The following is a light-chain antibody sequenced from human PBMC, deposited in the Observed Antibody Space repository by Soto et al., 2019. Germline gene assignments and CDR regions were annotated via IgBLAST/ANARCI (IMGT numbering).Light chain of an antibody. V-gene: IGKV1-39*01. J-gene: IGKJ1*01. CDR1: QSISNH. Sequence: DLQMTQAPSSRCASVEDRVIITSRASQSISNHLNWYQQKPGKAPKLLIFAASSLQSGVPSRFSGSRSGPDFTLTISSLQPEDFATYYCQQSYSSPPTFGQGTKVDIK. CDR3: QQSYSSPPT. CDR2: AAS.